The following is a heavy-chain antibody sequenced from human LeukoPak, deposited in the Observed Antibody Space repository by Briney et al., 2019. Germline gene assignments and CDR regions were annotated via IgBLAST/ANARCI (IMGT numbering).Heavy chain of an antibody. Sequence: GGSLRLSCAASGFTFSSYAMNWVRQAPGKGLEWVAVISNDSSNIYYADSVKGRFTISRDNSKNTLYLQMNSLRAEDTAVYYCAGSALRFLAYPLDYWGQGTLVTVSS. CDR2: ISNDSSNI. J-gene: IGHJ4*02. V-gene: IGHV3-30*04. D-gene: IGHD3-3*01. CDR3: AGSALRFLAYPLDY. CDR1: GFTFSSYA.